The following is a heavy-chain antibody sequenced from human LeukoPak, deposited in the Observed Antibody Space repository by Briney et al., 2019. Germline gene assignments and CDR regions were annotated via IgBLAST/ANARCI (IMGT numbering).Heavy chain of an antibody. J-gene: IGHJ4*02. Sequence: SETLSLTXAVYGGSFRGYYWSWIRQPPGKGLEWIGEINHSGSTNYNPSLKSRVTISVDTSKNQFSLKLSSVTAADTAVYYCAREFSGYDFDYWGQGTLVTVSS. CDR3: AREFSGYDFDY. CDR2: INHSGST. CDR1: GGSFRGYY. V-gene: IGHV4-34*01. D-gene: IGHD5-12*01.